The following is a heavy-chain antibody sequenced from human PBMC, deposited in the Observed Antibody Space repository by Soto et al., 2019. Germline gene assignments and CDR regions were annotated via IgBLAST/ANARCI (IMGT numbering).Heavy chain of an antibody. V-gene: IGHV4-61*01. CDR1: GGSVSCGIYC. CDR3: ARVPLPTYFDI. CDR2: VYNSGST. Sequence: QVQLQESGPGLVKPSETLSLTCTVSGGSVSCGIYCWRCIRQPPGKGLDCIGYVYNSGSTTYNPSLTSRFSISVDTSQTQFSLGLGYVTAADTAVYYCARVPLPTYFDIWGRGPLVTVSS. J-gene: IGHJ2*01.